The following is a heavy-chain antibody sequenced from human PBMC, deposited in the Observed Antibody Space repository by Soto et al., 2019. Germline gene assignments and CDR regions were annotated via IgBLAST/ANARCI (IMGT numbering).Heavy chain of an antibody. D-gene: IGHD7-27*01. CDR2: ISGSGGST. CDR1: GFTFSIFA. Sequence: GGSLRLSCAASGFTFSIFAMSWVRQSPGKGLEWVSSISGSGGSTYYEDAGKGRFTISRDNSMGTLYLQMKSRRVEDTGIYYCAKEVSLGSTVDLGYWGQGALVTVSS. CDR3: AKEVSLGSTVDLGY. V-gene: IGHV3-23*01. J-gene: IGHJ4*02.